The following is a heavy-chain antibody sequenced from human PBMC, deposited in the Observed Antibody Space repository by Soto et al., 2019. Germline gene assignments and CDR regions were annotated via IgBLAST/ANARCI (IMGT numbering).Heavy chain of an antibody. CDR1: GYTFTSYY. D-gene: IGHD4-4*01. CDR3: ASGLDYGNRAADYYYYYAMDV. Sequence: ASVKVSCKASGYTFTSYYMHWVRQAPGQGLEWVGIINASGGSTCYAQKFQGRVTMTRDTSTSTVYMELSSLRSEDTAVYYCASGLDYGNRAADYYYYYAMDVWGQGTTVTV. V-gene: IGHV1-46*01. CDR2: INASGGST. J-gene: IGHJ6*02.